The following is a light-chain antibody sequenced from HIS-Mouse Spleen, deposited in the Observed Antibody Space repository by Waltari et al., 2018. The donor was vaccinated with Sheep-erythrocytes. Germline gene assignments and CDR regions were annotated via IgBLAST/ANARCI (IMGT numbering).Light chain of an antibody. CDR3: CSYAGISTFHVV. J-gene: IGLJ2*01. CDR2: EGS. Sequence: QSALTQPASVSGSPGQSITISCTGTSSDVGSYNLVSWYQQHPGKAPKLMIYEGSKRASGVSNRFSGSKSGNTDSLTISGLQAEDEADYYCCSYAGISTFHVVFGGGTKLTVL. CDR1: SSDVGSYNL. V-gene: IGLV2-23*03.